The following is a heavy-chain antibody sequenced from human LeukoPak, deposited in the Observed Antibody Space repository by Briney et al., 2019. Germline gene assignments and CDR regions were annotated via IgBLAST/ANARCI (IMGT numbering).Heavy chain of an antibody. CDR1: GFTFTTYA. CDR2: ISDSGDST. J-gene: IGHJ4*02. Sequence: PGGSLRLSCAASGFTFTTYAMSWVRQAPGKGLEGVSAISDSGDSTYYADSVKGGFTISRDNSKNTLYLQVNSLRAEDTAVYYCAKAHYIHFLDYWGQGTLVTVSS. V-gene: IGHV3-23*01. CDR3: AKAHYIHFLDY. D-gene: IGHD2/OR15-2a*01.